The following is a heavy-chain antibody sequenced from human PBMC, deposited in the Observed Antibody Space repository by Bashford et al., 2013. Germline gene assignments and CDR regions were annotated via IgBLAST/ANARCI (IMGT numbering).Heavy chain of an antibody. V-gene: IGHV1-8*01. J-gene: IGHJ6*02. Sequence: ASVKVSCKASGYTFTSYDINWVRQATGQGLEWMGWMNPNSGNTGYAQKFQGRVTMTRNTSISTAYMELSSLRSEDTAVYYCARGTVYSSSWTLHYYYYYGMDVWGQGTTVTVSS. D-gene: IGHD6-13*01. CDR2: MNPNSGNT. CDR3: ARGTVYSSSWTLHYYYYYGMDV. CDR1: GYTFTSYD.